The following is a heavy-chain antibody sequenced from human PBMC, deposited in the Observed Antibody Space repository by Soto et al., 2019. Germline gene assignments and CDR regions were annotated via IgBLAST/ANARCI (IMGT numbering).Heavy chain of an antibody. CDR3: ARGQGAAIGDYYYHGMDV. J-gene: IGHJ6*02. Sequence: GGSLRLCCAASGFIFSCSAIHWVRQASGKGLEWVGRIRSRANNFATSSAASVKGRFTFSRDDSKNTAYLQMNTLKPEDTAVYYCARGQGAAIGDYYYHGMDVWGQGTTVTVSS. D-gene: IGHD2-2*02. CDR2: IRSRANNFAT. CDR1: GFIFSCSA. V-gene: IGHV3-73*01.